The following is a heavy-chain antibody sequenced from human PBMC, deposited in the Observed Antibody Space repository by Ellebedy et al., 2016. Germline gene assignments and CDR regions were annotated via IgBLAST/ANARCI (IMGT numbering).Heavy chain of an antibody. CDR2: MNPKSGNT. V-gene: IGHV1-8*01. J-gene: IGHJ5*02. CDR3: ARTRAVEDESDTVVVVAPNGWFDP. CDR1: GNTFTSYD. D-gene: IGHD2-21*01. Sequence: ASVKVSCKASGNTFTSYDINWVRQAPGQGLEWMGWMNPKSGNTGSAQKFQGRVTMTADTSTTTAYMELRRLRSDDTAVYYCARTRAVEDESDTVVVVAPNGWFDPWGQGTLVSVSS.